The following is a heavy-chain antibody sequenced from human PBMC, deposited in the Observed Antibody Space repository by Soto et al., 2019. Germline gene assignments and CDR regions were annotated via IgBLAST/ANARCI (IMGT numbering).Heavy chain of an antibody. V-gene: IGHV4-31*03. CDR1: GGSISSGGYY. CDR3: ARVCGGDCHNGMGV. CDR2: IYYSGST. J-gene: IGHJ6*01. Sequence: QVQLQESGPGLVKPSQTLSLTCTVSGGSISSGGYYWSWIRQHPGKGLEWIGYIYYSGSTYYNPSPRSGGTMAVAPCQKRVSLKLGSGTAAATAVSHSARVCGGDCHNGMGVWGPGTTVTVSS. D-gene: IGHD2-21*02.